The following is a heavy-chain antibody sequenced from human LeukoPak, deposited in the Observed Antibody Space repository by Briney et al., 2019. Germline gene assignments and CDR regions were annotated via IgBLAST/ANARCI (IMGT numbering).Heavy chain of an antibody. CDR1: GGSISSYY. CDR2: IYTSGST. D-gene: IGHD3-22*01. V-gene: IGHV4-4*07. J-gene: IGHJ4*02. Sequence: SETLSLTCTVSGGSISSYYWSWIRQPAGKGLEWIGRIYTSGSTNYNPSLKSRVTMSVDTSKNQFSLKLSSVTAADTAVYYCARDQVDYDTPDHFDYWGKGTLVTVSS. CDR3: ARDQVDYDTPDHFDY.